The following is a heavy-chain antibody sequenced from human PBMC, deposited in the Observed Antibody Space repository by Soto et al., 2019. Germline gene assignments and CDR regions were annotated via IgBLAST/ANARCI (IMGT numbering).Heavy chain of an antibody. Sequence: SETLSLTCTVSGGSISSSSYYRGWIRQPPGKGLEWIGSIYYSGSTYYNPSLKSRVTISVDTSKNQFSLKLSSVTAADTAVYYCARHVMLVVAATRSVWFDLWGQGTLVTVSS. J-gene: IGHJ5*02. D-gene: IGHD2-15*01. CDR2: IYYSGST. CDR3: ARHVMLVVAATRSVWFDL. V-gene: IGHV4-39*01. CDR1: GGSISSSSYY.